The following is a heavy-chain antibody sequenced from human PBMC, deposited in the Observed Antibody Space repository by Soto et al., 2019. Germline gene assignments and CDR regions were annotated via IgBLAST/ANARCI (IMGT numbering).Heavy chain of an antibody. V-gene: IGHV3-15*01. CDR1: GFTFSNAW. J-gene: IGHJ4*02. Sequence: GGSLRLSCAVSGFTFSNAWMSWVRQAPGKGLEWVGRIKSKTDGGTTDYAAPVKGRFTISRDDSKNTLYLQMNSLKTEDTAVYYCTTGITYYYDSSGYSFDYWGQGTLVTVSS. CDR3: TTGITYYYDSSGYSFDY. CDR2: IKSKTDGGTT. D-gene: IGHD3-22*01.